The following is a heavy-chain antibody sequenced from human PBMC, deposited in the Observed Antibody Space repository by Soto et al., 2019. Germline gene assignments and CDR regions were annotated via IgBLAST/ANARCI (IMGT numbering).Heavy chain of an antibody. Sequence: ASVKVSCKASGYTFTSYAMHWVRQAPGQRLEWMGWINAGNGNTKYSQKFQGRVTITRDTSASTAYMELSSLRSEDTAVYYCARDRYYDRWSKIAESRYGMDVSGQATTVTVSS. CDR3: ARDRYYDRWSKIAESRYGMDV. D-gene: IGHD3-3*01. CDR2: INAGNGNT. J-gene: IGHJ6*02. CDR1: GYTFTSYA. V-gene: IGHV1-3*01.